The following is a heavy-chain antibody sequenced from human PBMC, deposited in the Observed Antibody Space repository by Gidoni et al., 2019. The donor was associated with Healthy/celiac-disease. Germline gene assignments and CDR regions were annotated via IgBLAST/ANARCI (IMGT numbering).Heavy chain of an antibody. J-gene: IGHJ3*02. CDR2: IYSGGRT. V-gene: IGHV3-53*01. CDR1: WFTVSSNY. CDR3: ARVSMDDAVDI. Sequence: VQLVDSGGGLIQPVGSLRLSFAASWFTVSSNYMSWVRQAPGKGLECVSGIYSGGRTYYADSVKGRFTISRDNSKNTLYLKMNSLRAEDTAVYYCARVSMDDAVDIWGQGTMVTVSS.